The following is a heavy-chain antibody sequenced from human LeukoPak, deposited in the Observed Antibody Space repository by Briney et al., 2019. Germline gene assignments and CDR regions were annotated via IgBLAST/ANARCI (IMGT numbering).Heavy chain of an antibody. J-gene: IGHJ4*02. CDR3: ARDSYSSSSGGFDY. CDR1: GGSISSGDYY. Sequence: SETLYLTCTVSGGSISSGDYYWSWIRQPPGKGLEWIGYIYYSGSTYYNPSLKSRVTISVDTSKNQFSLKLSSVTAADTAVYYCARDSYSSSSGGFDYWGQGTLVTVSS. CDR2: IYYSGST. V-gene: IGHV4-30-4*01. D-gene: IGHD6-6*01.